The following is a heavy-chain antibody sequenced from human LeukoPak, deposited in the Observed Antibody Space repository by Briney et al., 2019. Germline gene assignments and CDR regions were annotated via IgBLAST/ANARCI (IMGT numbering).Heavy chain of an antibody. CDR1: GGSISSYY. Sequence: SESLSLTCTDSGGSISSYYWSWIRQPPGKGLEWIGYIYYSGSTNYNPSLKSRVTISVDTSKNQFSLKLSSVTAADTAVYYCARFGWVVPAAMFAFDYWGQGTLVTVSS. CDR3: ARFGWVVPAAMFAFDY. CDR2: IYYSGST. V-gene: IGHV4-59*08. J-gene: IGHJ4*02. D-gene: IGHD2-2*01.